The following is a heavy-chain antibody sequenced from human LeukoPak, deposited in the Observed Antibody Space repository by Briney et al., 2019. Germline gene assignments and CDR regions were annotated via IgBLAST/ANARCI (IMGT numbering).Heavy chain of an antibody. Sequence: PGRSLRLSCAASRFTFSSYGMHWVRQAPGKGLEWVAVIWYGGSNKYYADSVKGRFTISRDNSKNTLYLQMNSLRAEDTAVYYCAKDLRVAAAGSPFDYWGQGTLVTVSS. D-gene: IGHD6-13*01. CDR3: AKDLRVAAAGSPFDY. J-gene: IGHJ4*02. CDR1: RFTFSSYG. V-gene: IGHV3-30*18. CDR2: IWYGGSNK.